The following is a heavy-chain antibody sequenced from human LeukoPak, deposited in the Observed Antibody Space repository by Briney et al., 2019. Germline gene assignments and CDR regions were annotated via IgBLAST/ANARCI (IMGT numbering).Heavy chain of an antibody. J-gene: IGHJ4*02. CDR1: GGTFSSYA. Sequence: SVKVSCKASGGTFSSYAISWVRQAPGQGLEWMGGIIPIFGTANYAQKFQGRVTITADESTSTAYLELSSLRSEDTAVYYCARTTYYYDSSGYYLGYWGQGTLVTVSS. CDR2: IIPIFGTA. CDR3: ARTTYYYDSSGYYLGY. D-gene: IGHD3-22*01. V-gene: IGHV1-69*13.